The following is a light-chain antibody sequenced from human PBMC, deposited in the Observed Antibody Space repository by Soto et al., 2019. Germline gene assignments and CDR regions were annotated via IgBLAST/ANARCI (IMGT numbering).Light chain of an antibody. J-gene: IGKJ2*01. Sequence: EIVVTQSPATLSVSLGERATLSCRASQRVSSDLAWYQQKAGQAPRLLISGASTRATDTPARFSGSGSGTEFTLTISSLQSVDFAVYFGHQYNNWPYAVGQGTKVDSK. CDR1: QRVSSD. V-gene: IGKV3-15*01. CDR3: HQYNNWPYA. CDR2: GAS.